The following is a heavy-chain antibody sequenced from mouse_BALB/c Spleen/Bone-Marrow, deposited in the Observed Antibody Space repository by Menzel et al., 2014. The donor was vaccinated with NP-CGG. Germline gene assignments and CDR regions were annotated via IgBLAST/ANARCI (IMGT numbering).Heavy chain of an antibody. J-gene: IGHJ4*01. CDR1: GYAFSNSW. CDR2: IYPGDGDT. CDR3: ARSDGYRALDY. D-gene: IGHD2-3*01. Sequence: VQLQQSGPELVKPGASVRISCKASGYAFSNSWMNWVKQRPGQGLEWIGQIYPGDGDTYYNGKFKGKATLTADKSSSTAYMQLSSLASVDSAVYFCARSDGYRALDYWGQGTSVTVSS. V-gene: IGHV1-82*01.